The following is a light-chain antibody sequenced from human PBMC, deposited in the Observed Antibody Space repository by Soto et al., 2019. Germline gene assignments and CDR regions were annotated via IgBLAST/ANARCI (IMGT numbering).Light chain of an antibody. J-gene: IGKJ1*01. Sequence: EIVLTQSPGPLSLSPGERATLSCRASQSVISNYLAWYQQKPGQAPRLLIYGASTRATGIPARFSGSGSGTEFTLTISSLQSEDFAVYYCQQYNNWWTFGQGTKVDIK. V-gene: IGKV3-15*01. CDR2: GAS. CDR1: QSVISN. CDR3: QQYNNWWT.